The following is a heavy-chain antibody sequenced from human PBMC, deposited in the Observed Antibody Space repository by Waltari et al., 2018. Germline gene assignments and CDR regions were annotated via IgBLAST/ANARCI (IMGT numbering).Heavy chain of an antibody. CDR2: IYSGVST. Sequence: EVQLLESGGGLVQPGGSLRLSCAASGFTFSSYAMSWVRQAPGKGLEWVSVIYSGVSTYYADSVKGRFTISRDNSKNTLYLQMNSLRAEDTAVYYCAKDHYPWGQGTLVTVSS. J-gene: IGHJ5*02. CDR1: GFTFSSYA. CDR3: AKDHYP. V-gene: IGHV3-23*03.